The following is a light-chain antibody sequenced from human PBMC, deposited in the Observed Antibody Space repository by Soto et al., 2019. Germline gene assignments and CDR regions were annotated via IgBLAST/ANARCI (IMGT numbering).Light chain of an antibody. J-gene: IGKJ1*01. CDR3: QQYNNWPQT. V-gene: IGKV3-15*01. CDR2: GAS. Sequence: IVMTQSRDTLSVSPGERATLSCRASQSVRTSIAWYQHKPGQAPRLLIYGASTRATGIPARISGSGSGTEFTLTISSLQSEDFAVYYCQQYNNWPQTFGQGTKVDIK. CDR1: QSVRTS.